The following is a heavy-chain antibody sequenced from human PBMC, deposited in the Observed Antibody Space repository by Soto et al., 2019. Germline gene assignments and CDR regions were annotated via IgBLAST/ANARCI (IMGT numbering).Heavy chain of an antibody. D-gene: IGHD2-2*01. Sequence: PGGSLRLSCAASGFIFSNYAMSWVRQAPGRGLEWVSAISGSGATTCYPDSVKGRFTISRDNSKNTLYLQMNNLRADDTAVYYCKKRAIPRRYQIPKVHFDYWGQGSLVTVSS. CDR1: GFIFSNYA. CDR2: ISGSGATT. J-gene: IGHJ4*02. V-gene: IGHV3-23*01. CDR3: KKRAIPRRYQIPKVHFDY.